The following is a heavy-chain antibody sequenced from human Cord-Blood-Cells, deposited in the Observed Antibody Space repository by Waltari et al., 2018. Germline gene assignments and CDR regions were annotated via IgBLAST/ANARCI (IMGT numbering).Heavy chain of an antibody. CDR3: ARDLTYSGSYYWFDP. CDR2: IIPIFGTA. V-gene: IGHV1-69*01. D-gene: IGHD1-26*01. J-gene: IGHJ5*02. Sequence: VRQAPGQGLEWMGGIIPIFGTANYAQKFQGRVTITADESTRTAYMELSSLRSEDTAVYYCARDLTYSGSYYWFDPWGQGTLVTVSS.